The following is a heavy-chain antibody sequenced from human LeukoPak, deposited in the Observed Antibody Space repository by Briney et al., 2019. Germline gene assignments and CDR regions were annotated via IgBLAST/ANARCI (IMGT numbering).Heavy chain of an antibody. CDR2: INHSGST. CDR3: AREEDY. V-gene: IGHV4-34*01. CDR1: GGSFSGYK. Sequence: SDTLSLTCAVYGGSFSGYKWSWIRQPPGKGLEWSEDINHSGSTNYTPSLKSRVTRSVDTSKNQFSLKLSSVTAADTAVCYCAREEDYWGQGTLVTVSS. J-gene: IGHJ4*02.